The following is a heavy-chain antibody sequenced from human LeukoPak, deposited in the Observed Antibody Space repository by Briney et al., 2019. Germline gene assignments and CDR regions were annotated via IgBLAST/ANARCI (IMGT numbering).Heavy chain of an antibody. V-gene: IGHV3-23*01. J-gene: IGHJ4*02. CDR3: ARDRFRGYSSSWSYFEY. CDR2: ISGSGGST. Sequence: GGSLRLSCAASGFTFSSYAMSWVRQAPGKGLEWVSAISGSGGSTYYADSVKGRFTISRDNSKNTLYLQMNSLRAEDTAVYYCARDRFRGYSSSWSYFEYWGQGALVTVSS. D-gene: IGHD6-13*01. CDR1: GFTFSSYA.